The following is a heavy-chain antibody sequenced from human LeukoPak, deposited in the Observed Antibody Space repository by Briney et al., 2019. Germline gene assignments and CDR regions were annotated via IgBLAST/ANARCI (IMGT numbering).Heavy chain of an antibody. CDR1: GFTFSTYT. V-gene: IGHV3-23*01. Sequence: PGGSLRLPCAASGFTFSTYTMYWVRHPPGKRLEWVSIIGNNGGGSTYYADSVKGRFSISRDNRKNTLYLQMNSLRDEDTAVYYCAKVAYNFWNGLDQWGQGTLVTVSS. CDR3: AKVAYNFWNGLDQ. J-gene: IGHJ4*02. CDR2: IGNNGGGST. D-gene: IGHD3-3*01.